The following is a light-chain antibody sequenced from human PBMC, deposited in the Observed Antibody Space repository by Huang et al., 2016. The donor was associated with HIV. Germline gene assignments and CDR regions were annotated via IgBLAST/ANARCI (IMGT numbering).Light chain of an antibody. V-gene: IGKV3-15*01. CDR2: DAS. Sequence: EVVMTQSPATLSVSPGERAILSCRASQDVNNNVAWYQQKPGQAPRLLIYDASTRATGIPVRVSGSGSGTEFTLTISSLQSEDFAVYYCQQYNRWPPLTFGGGTKVEIK. CDR3: QQYNRWPPLT. CDR1: QDVNNN. J-gene: IGKJ4*01.